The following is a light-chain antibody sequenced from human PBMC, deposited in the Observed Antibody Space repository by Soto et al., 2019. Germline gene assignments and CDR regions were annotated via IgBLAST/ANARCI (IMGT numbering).Light chain of an antibody. Sequence: QSALTQPRSVSGSPGQSVTISCTGTSSDVGGYNYVSWYQQQPGKAPKLIIYDVRQRPSGVPDRFSGSKSGNTASLTVSGLQAEDEADYYCCSYAGSNTYVFGTGTKLTVL. CDR2: DVR. J-gene: IGLJ1*01. CDR3: CSYAGSNTYV. CDR1: SSDVGGYNY. V-gene: IGLV2-11*01.